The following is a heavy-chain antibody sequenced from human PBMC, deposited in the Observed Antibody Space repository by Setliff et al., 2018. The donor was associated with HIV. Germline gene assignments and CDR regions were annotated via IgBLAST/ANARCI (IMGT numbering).Heavy chain of an antibody. V-gene: IGHV4-4*02. CDR1: DGSIRSSNW. J-gene: IGHJ4*02. D-gene: IGHD3-3*01. CDR3: ARGANFWSGYDS. CDR2: IFHTQNP. Sequence: SETLSLTCAVSDGSIRSSNWWSWVRQPPGKGLEWIGEIFHTQNPNYSPSLKSRVTISVNKAKNQFSLRLTSVTAADTAVYYCARGANFWSGYDSWGQGTLVTVSS.